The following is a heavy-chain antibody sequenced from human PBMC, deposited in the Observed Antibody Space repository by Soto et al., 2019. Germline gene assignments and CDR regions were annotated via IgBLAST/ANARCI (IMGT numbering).Heavy chain of an antibody. Sequence: SVKVSCKASGFTFTSSALQWVRQAREQRLEWIGWIVVGSGNTNYAQKFQERVTITRDMSTSTAYMELSSLRSEDTAVYYCARHLEPPYYGMDVWGQGTTVTVSS. D-gene: IGHD1-1*01. CDR1: GFTFTSSA. CDR3: ARHLEPPYYGMDV. V-gene: IGHV1-58*01. J-gene: IGHJ6*02. CDR2: IVVGSGNT.